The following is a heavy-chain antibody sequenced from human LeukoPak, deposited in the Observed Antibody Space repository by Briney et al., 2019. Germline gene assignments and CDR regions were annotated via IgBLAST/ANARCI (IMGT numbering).Heavy chain of an antibody. CDR2: IYTRGST. CDR3: ARGRYCSADICSGGDAFDI. Sequence: SETLSLTCTVSGGSINNYYWSWIRQPAGEELEWIGRIYTRGSTNYNPSLKSRVTMSVDTSKNQFSLKLSSATAADTAVYYCARGRYCSADICSGGDAFDIWGQGTMVSVSS. J-gene: IGHJ3*02. D-gene: IGHD2-15*01. CDR1: GGSINNYY. V-gene: IGHV4-4*07.